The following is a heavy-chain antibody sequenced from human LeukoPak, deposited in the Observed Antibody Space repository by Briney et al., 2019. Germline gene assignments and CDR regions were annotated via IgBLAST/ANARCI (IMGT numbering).Heavy chain of an antibody. Sequence: SQTLSLTCTVSGGSITGGAYYWSWLRQHPGKGLEWIGYMYYSGSTYYNPSLKSRVTISVDTSKNQFSLKLSSVTAADTAVYYCVRGEYGSGSSFDYWGQGTLVTVSS. CDR1: GGSITGGAYY. J-gene: IGHJ4*02. CDR2: MYYSGST. D-gene: IGHD3-10*01. V-gene: IGHV4-31*03. CDR3: VRGEYGSGSSFDY.